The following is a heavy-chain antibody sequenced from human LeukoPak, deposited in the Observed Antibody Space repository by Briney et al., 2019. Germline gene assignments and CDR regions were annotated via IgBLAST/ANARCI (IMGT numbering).Heavy chain of an antibody. CDR2: VSRDSRYI. J-gene: IGHJ4*02. D-gene: IGHD5-12*01. CDR3: AAGRSGYDQFDY. CDR1: GFTFSTYS. V-gene: IGHV3-21*04. Sequence: GGSLRLSCAASGFTFSTYSLNWVRQAPGKGLEWVSSVSRDSRYIYYADSVKGRFTISRDNAKNSLYLQMNSLRAEDTAVYYCAAGRSGYDQFDYWGQGTLVTVSS.